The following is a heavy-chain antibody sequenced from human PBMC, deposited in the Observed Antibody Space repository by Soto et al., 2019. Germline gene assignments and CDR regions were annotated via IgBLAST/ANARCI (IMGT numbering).Heavy chain of an antibody. CDR2: INAGNGNT. CDR1: GYTFTSYA. CDR3: AKDRECSSTSCLHSGYDYFDY. J-gene: IGHJ4*02. Sequence: GASVKVSCKASGYTFTSYAMHWVRQAPGQRLEWMGWINAGNGNTKYSQKFQGRVTITRDTSASTAYMELNSLRAEDTAVYYCAKDRECSSTSCLHSGYDYFDYWGQGTLVTV. D-gene: IGHD5-12*01. V-gene: IGHV1-3*01.